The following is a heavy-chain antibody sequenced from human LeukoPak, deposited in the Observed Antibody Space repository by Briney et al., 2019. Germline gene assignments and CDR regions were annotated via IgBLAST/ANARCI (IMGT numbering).Heavy chain of an antibody. CDR1: GFIFSSYW. V-gene: IGHV3-66*01. CDR2: IYSGGST. Sequence: GGSLRLSCAASGFIFSSYWMTWVRQAPGKGLEWVSVIYSGGSTYYADSVKGRFTISRDNSKNTLYLQMNSLRAEDTAVYYCARGDGSGYYYYMDVWGKGTTVTISS. D-gene: IGHD3-10*01. J-gene: IGHJ6*03. CDR3: ARGDGSGYYYYMDV.